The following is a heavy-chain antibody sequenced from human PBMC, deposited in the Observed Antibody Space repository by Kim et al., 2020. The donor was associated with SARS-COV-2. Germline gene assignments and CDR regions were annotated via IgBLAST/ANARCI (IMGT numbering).Heavy chain of an antibody. Sequence: GGSLRLSCAASGFTFSSYGMHWVRQGPGKGLEWVALISYDGSNKYYADSVKGRFTISRDNSKNTLFLQMNSLRAEDTAVYYCAKSAEEMATITHFAYWGQGTLVTVSS. CDR1: GFTFSSYG. CDR3: AKSAEEMATITHFAY. D-gene: IGHD5-12*01. V-gene: IGHV3-30*18. CDR2: ISYDGSNK. J-gene: IGHJ4*02.